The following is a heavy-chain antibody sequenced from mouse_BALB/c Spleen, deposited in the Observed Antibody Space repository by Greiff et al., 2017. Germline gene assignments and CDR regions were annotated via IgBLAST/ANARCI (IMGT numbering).Heavy chain of an antibody. J-gene: IGHJ2*01. D-gene: IGHD1-2*01. CDR2: ISSGGGST. Sequence: EVQGVESGGGLVKPGGSLKLSCAASGFAFSSYDMSWVRQTPEKRLEWVAYISSGGGSTYYPDTVKGRFTISRDNAKNTLYLQMSSLKSEDTAMYYCARRGGYGYFDYWGQGTTLTVSS. CDR3: ARRGGYGYFDY. V-gene: IGHV5-12-1*01. CDR1: GFAFSSYD.